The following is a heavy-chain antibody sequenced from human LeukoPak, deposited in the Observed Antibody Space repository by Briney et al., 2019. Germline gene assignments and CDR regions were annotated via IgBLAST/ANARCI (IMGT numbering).Heavy chain of an antibody. CDR1: GYTFTSYA. D-gene: IGHD6-6*01. J-gene: IGHJ4*02. CDR3: ARGRYIAARPFYFDY. CDR2: INAGNGNT. Sequence: GASVKVSCKASGYTFTSYAMHWVRQAPGQRLEWMGWINAGNGNTKYSQKFQGRVTMTRDTSISTAYMELSRLRSDDTAVYYCARGRYIAARPFYFDYWGQGTLVTVSS. V-gene: IGHV1-3*01.